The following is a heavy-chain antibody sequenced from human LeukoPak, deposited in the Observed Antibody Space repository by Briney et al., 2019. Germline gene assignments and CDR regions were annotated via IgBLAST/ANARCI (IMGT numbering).Heavy chain of an antibody. CDR3: AGAKGKHSGSYGD. Sequence: ASVKVSCKASGYTFTSYGISWVRQAPGQGLEWMGWISAYNGNTNDAQKLQGRVTMTTGTSTSTAYMELRRLRTDATAVYSCAGAKGKHSGSYGDWGQGTLVTVPS. CDR2: ISAYNGNT. V-gene: IGHV1-18*01. J-gene: IGHJ4*02. D-gene: IGHD1-26*01. CDR1: GYTFTSYG.